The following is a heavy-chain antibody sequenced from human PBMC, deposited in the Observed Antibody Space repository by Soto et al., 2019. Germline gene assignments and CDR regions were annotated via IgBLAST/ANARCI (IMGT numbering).Heavy chain of an antibody. D-gene: IGHD3-10*01. Sequence: EVQLEDTGGGLIQPGGSLRLSCAASGFIISSNNMNWVRQAPGKGLEWVSIIYSGDSTSYAGSVKGRFTISRDNSKNTVFLQMNSLRAEDTAVYYCARNKPGNYGMDVWGRVTTVTFSS. J-gene: IGHJ6*02. CDR2: IYSGDST. CDR1: GFIISSNN. CDR3: ARNKPGNYGMDV. V-gene: IGHV3-53*02.